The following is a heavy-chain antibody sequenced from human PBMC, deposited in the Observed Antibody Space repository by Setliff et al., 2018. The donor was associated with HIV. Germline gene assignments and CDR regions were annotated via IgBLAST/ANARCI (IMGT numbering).Heavy chain of an antibody. CDR2: IYHSGST. CDR3: ARVYGAGVDYYFDY. D-gene: IGHD3-10*01. J-gene: IGHJ4*02. V-gene: IGHV4-38-2*01. CDR1: GYSISSGYY. Sequence: SETLSLTCAVSGYSISSGYYWGWIRQPPGKGLEWIGSIYHSGSTYYNPSLKSRVTISVDTSKNQFSLKLSSVTAADTAVYYCARVYGAGVDYYFDYWGQGTLVTVSS.